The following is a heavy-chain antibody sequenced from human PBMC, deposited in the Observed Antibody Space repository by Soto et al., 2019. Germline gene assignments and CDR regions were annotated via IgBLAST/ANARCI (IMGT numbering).Heavy chain of an antibody. CDR2: IDYSGST. D-gene: IGHD2-2*01. CDR3: ARGIVVVPAATLGWWFDP. Sequence: SETLSLTCTVSGGSISSGGYYWSWIRQHPGKGLEWIGYIDYSGSTYYNPSLKSRVTISVDTSKNQFSLKLSSVTAADTAVYYCARGIVVVPAATLGWWFDPWGQGTLVTVSS. J-gene: IGHJ5*02. V-gene: IGHV4-31*03. CDR1: GGSISSGGYY.